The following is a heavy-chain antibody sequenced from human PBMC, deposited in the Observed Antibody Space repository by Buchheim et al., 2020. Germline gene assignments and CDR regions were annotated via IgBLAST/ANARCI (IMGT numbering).Heavy chain of an antibody. CDR2: IWYDGSNK. D-gene: IGHD3-10*01. CDR1: GFTFSSYG. V-gene: IGHV3-33*01. CDR3: ARDRAVSTMVRGVTYGMDV. Sequence: QVQLVESGGGVVQPGRSLRLSCAASGFTFSSYGMHWVRQAPGKGLEWVAVIWYDGSNKYYADSVKGRFTISRDNSKNTLYLQMNRLRAEDTAVYYCARDRAVSTMVRGVTYGMDVWGQGTT. J-gene: IGHJ6*02.